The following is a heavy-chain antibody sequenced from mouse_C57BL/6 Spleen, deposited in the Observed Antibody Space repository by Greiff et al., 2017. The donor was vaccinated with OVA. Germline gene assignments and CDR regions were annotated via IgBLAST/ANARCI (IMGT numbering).Heavy chain of an antibody. Sequence: VQLQQPGAELVKPGASVKLSCKASGYTFTSYWMHWVKQRPGRGLEWIGRIDPNSGGTKYNEKFKSKATLTVDKPSSTAYMQLSSLTSEDSAVYDCAREGIYYGNSAWFAYWGQGTLVTVSA. V-gene: IGHV1-72*01. CDR1: GYTFTSYW. J-gene: IGHJ3*01. CDR3: AREGIYYGNSAWFAY. CDR2: IDPNSGGT. D-gene: IGHD2-1*01.